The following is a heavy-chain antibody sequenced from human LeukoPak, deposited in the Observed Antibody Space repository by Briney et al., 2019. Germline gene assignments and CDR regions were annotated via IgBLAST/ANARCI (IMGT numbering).Heavy chain of an antibody. Sequence: GESLKISCKGSGYKFTDYWIGWVRQMPGKGLEWMGIIYPGDFDTTYSPSFQGQVTISAEEPINTAYLQWSSLKASDTAIYYCARSAPPDNWNDLRYYYPMDVWGQGTTVTVSS. J-gene: IGHJ6*02. D-gene: IGHD1-1*01. V-gene: IGHV5-51*04. CDR1: GYKFTDYW. CDR3: ARSAPPDNWNDLRYYYPMDV. CDR2: IYPGDFDT.